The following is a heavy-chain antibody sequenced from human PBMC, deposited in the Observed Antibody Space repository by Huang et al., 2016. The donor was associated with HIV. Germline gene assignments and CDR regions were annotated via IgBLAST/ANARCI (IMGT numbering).Heavy chain of an antibody. J-gene: IGHJ3*02. D-gene: IGHD3-10*01. Sequence: EVQLMESGGGLVQPGGSLRLSCAASGFTFSTYNMNWVRQAPGNGLEWVSYITSSSVSIYYADSVKGRFTISRDNAKNSLYRQMNSLRAEDTAVYYCARFGSYYYGSGSYLDAFDIWGQGTMVTVSS. V-gene: IGHV3-48*01. CDR1: GFTFSTYN. CDR2: ITSSSVSI. CDR3: ARFGSYYYGSGSYLDAFDI.